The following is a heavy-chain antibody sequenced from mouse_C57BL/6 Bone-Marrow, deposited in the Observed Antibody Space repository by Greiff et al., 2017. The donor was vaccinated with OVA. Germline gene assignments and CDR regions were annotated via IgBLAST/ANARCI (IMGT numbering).Heavy chain of an antibody. D-gene: IGHD1-1*01. J-gene: IGHJ4*01. CDR3: ARGTTVVATPYAMDY. V-gene: IGHV5-17*01. Sequence: EVKVEESGGGLVKPGGSLTLSCAASGFTFSDYGMHWVRQAPEKGLEWVAYISSGSSTIYYADTVKGRFTISRDNAKNTLFLQMTSLRSEDTAMYYCARGTTVVATPYAMDYWGQGTSVTVSS. CDR1: GFTFSDYG. CDR2: ISSGSSTI.